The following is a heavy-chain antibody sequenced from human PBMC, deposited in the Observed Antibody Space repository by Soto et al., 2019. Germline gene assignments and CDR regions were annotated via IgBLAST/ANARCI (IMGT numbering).Heavy chain of an antibody. D-gene: IGHD6-19*01. V-gene: IGHV5-51*01. CDR1: GYSFTSYW. CDR3: ARHRIAVAGPGGILNYYYYGMDV. J-gene: IGHJ6*02. CDR2: IYPGDSDT. Sequence: EVQLVQSGAEVKKPGESLKISCKGSGYSFTSYWIGWVRQMPGKGLEWMGIIYPGDSDTRYSPSFQGQVTISADKSISTAYLQWSSLKASDTAMYYCARHRIAVAGPGGILNYYYYGMDVWGQGTTVTVSS.